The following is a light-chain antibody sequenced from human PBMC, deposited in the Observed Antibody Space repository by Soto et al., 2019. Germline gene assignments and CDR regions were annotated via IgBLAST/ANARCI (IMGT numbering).Light chain of an antibody. Sequence: EIVLTQSPATLSLSTGVRATLSCRASQSVSSYLAWYQQKPGQAPRLLIYDASNRATGIPARFSGSGSGTDFTLTISSLEPEDFAVYYCQQRSNWPPWTFGQGTKVEIK. CDR3: QQRSNWPPWT. CDR1: QSVSSY. J-gene: IGKJ1*01. V-gene: IGKV3-11*01. CDR2: DAS.